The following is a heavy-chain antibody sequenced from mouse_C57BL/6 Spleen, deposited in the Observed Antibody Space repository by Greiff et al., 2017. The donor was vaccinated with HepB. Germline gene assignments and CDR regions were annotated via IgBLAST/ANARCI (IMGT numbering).Heavy chain of an antibody. D-gene: IGHD1-1*01. CDR3: ARALYEAWFAY. Sequence: QVQLKESGAELVRPGASVKLSCKASGYTFTDYYINWVKQRPGQGLEWIARIYPGSGNTYYNEKFKGKATLTAEKSSSTAYMQLSSLTSEDSAVYFCARALYEAWFAYWGQGTLVTVSA. CDR1: GYTFTDYY. J-gene: IGHJ3*01. CDR2: IYPGSGNT. V-gene: IGHV1-76*01.